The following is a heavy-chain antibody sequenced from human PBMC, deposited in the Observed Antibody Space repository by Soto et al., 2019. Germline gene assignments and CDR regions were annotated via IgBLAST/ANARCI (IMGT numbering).Heavy chain of an antibody. CDR3: AAGVDTAMVYYYYGMDV. Sequence: SVKVSCKASGFTFTSSAVQGVLQSGVQRLEWIGCIVVGSGNTNYAQKFQERVTITRDMSTSTAYMELSSLRSEDTAVYYCAAGVDTAMVYYYYGMDVWGQGTTVTVSS. CDR2: IVVGSGNT. D-gene: IGHD5-18*01. CDR1: GFTFTSSA. J-gene: IGHJ6*02. V-gene: IGHV1-58*01.